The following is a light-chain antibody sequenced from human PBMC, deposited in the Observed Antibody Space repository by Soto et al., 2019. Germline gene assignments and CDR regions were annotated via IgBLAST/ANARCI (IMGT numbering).Light chain of an antibody. CDR1: SSDVGGYNY. CDR2: EVS. J-gene: IGLJ2*01. CDR3: SSHTNSSTYVV. Sequence: QSALTQPASVSGSPGQSITISCTGTSSDVGGYNYVSWYQQYPGKAPKLMIYEVSNRPSGVSNRFSGSKSGNTASLTISGLQAEDEADYYCSSHTNSSTYVVFGGGTKLTVL. V-gene: IGLV2-14*01.